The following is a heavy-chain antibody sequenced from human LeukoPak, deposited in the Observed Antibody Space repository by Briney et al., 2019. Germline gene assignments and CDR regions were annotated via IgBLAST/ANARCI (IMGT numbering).Heavy chain of an antibody. CDR3: ASGGGYDYFDY. CDR1: GYTLTELS. D-gene: IGHD5-12*01. CDR2: FDPEDGET. J-gene: IGHJ4*02. V-gene: IGHV1-24*01. Sequence: ASVKVSCKVSGYTLTELSMHWVRQAPGKGLEWMGGFDPEDGETIYAQKFQGRVTMTRDTSISTAYMELSRLRSDDTAVYYCASGGGYDYFDYWGQGTLVTVSS.